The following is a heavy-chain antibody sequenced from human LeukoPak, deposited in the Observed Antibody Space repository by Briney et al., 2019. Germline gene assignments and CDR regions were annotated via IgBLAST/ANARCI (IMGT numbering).Heavy chain of an antibody. Sequence: PGGSLRLSCAASGIIFGSYAMSWVRQAPGKGLEWVSGISGSGDRTSYADSVKGRFTISRDNSKNALYLQMNGLRVEDTAVYYCAKDRGALVDTGTLNYWGRGNLVTVSS. CDR1: GIIFGSYA. D-gene: IGHD5-18*01. J-gene: IGHJ4*02. CDR3: AKDRGALVDTGTLNY. V-gene: IGHV3-23*01. CDR2: ISGSGDRT.